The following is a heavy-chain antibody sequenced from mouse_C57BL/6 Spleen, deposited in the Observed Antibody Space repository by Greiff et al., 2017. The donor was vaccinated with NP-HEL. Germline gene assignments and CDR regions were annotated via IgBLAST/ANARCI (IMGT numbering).Heavy chain of an antibody. Sequence: EVQRVESGPGLAKPSQTLSLTCSVTGYSITSDYWNWIQKFPGNKLEYMGYISYSGSTYYNPSLKSRISITRDTSKNQYYLQLNSVTTEDTATYYGARGGDFYFDYWGQGTTLTVSS. CDR3: ARGGDFYFDY. CDR1: GYSITSDY. V-gene: IGHV3-8*01. J-gene: IGHJ2*01. CDR2: ISYSGST.